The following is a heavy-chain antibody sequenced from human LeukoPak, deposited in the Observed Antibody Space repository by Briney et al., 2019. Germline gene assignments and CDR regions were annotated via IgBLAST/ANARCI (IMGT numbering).Heavy chain of an antibody. CDR2: ISIRSDYI. CDR3: ARDQSAWYGAAFDI. V-gene: IGHV3-21*01. Sequence: GGSLRLSCGASGFTFRNYTMNWVRQAPGKGLEWVSSISIRSDYIYYADSMKGRFTISRDNAKNSLYLQMNSLRAEDTAVYYCARDQSAWYGAAFDIWGQGTMVTVSS. D-gene: IGHD6-19*01. CDR1: GFTFRNYT. J-gene: IGHJ3*02.